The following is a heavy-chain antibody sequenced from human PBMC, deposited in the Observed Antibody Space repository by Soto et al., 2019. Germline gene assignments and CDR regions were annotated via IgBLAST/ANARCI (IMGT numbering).Heavy chain of an antibody. CDR2: ITSSGSFI. V-gene: IGHV3-21*01. J-gene: IGHJ4*02. CDR3: ARVPAASDRTAFYYVSKFFYFDY. Sequence: SCAASGFTFSNSTMNWVRQAPGKGLEWVACITSSGSFIYYADSMKGRFTISRDDAKKSLYLQMNSLRAEDTAVYYCARVPAASDRTAFYYVSKFFYFDYWGRGTQVTVSS. D-gene: IGHD3-22*01. CDR1: GFTFSNST.